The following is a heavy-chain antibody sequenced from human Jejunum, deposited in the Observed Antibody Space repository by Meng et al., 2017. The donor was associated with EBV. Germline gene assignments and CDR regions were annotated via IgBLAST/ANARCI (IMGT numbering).Heavy chain of an antibody. V-gene: IGHV3-15*05. CDR1: GVTFSNAW. J-gene: IGHJ4*02. CDR2: IKSNSNGGTT. Sequence: LVDSGGGLVKPGGSQSLSCVASGVTFSNAWMSWVRQAPGKGLEWIGRIKSNSNGGTTDYVAPVKGRFTISRDDSKNTLYLQMNSLRAEDTAVYFCSRDRAGPYDDWGQGTLVTVSS. CDR3: SRDRAGPYDD.